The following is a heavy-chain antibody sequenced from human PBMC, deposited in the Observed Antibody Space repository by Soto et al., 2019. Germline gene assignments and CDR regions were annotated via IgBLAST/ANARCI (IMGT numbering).Heavy chain of an antibody. J-gene: IGHJ4*02. V-gene: IGHV4-34*01. CDR3: ARDKITGLFYI. Sequence: SETLSLTCAVYGGSFSGYYWTWIRQPPGTGLGGIGAIHPSGSTNYIPSLKSRVTISVDTSKTQFSLKLTSVTAADTAVEDGARDKITGLFYIWAQGTLVT. D-gene: IGHD2-8*02. CDR2: IHPSGST. CDR1: GGSFSGYY.